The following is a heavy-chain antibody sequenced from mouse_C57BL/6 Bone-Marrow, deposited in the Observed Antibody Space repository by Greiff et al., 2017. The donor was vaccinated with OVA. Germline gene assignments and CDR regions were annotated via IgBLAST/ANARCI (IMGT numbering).Heavy chain of an antibody. CDR3: ARDGGSSPYAMDD. V-gene: IGHV1-81*01. CDR1: GYTFTSYG. Sequence: VQLQQSGAELARPGASVKLSCKASGYTFTSYGISWVKQSTGQGLAWIGEIYPRSGNTYYNEKFKVKATLTADKSSSTAYMELRSLTSEYSAVYVGARDGGSSPYAMDDWGQGTSVTVSS. J-gene: IGHJ4*01. CDR2: IYPRSGNT. D-gene: IGHD1-1*01.